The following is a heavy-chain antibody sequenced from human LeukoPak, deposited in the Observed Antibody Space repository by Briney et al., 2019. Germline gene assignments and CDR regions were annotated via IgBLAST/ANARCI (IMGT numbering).Heavy chain of an antibody. CDR2: INPSGDST. Sequence: ASVKVSCKASGYTFTTYHMYWVRHAPGQGLEWMGIINPSGDSTTNAQKFQGRVTVTRDTSTSTVYMDLSSLRSEDTAVYYCARFGYSYGADYWGQGTLVTVSS. CDR1: GYTFTTYH. V-gene: IGHV1-46*01. D-gene: IGHD5-18*01. CDR3: ARFGYSYGADY. J-gene: IGHJ4*02.